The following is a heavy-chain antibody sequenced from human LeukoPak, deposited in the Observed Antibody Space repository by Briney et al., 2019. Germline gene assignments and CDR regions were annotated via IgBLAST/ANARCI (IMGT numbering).Heavy chain of an antibody. J-gene: IGHJ5*02. D-gene: IGHD2-21*01. CDR3: VRGTYYSGSGLVSWFDP. Sequence: PWGSLTFTCVASGFMVSDYYMNWIRQAPGKGLEWISHISDGDDTIDYADSVKGRFSMSRDNAKNSLYLEVSGLRAEDTAVYYCVRGTYYSGSGLVSWFDPWGQGTLVTVSS. CDR2: ISDGDDTI. V-gene: IGHV3-11*01. CDR1: GFMVSDYY.